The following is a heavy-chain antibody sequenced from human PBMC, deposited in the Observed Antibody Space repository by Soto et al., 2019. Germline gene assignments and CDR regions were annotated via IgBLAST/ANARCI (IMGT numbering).Heavy chain of an antibody. D-gene: IGHD2-2*01. CDR2: ISGSGGST. CDR1: GFTFSSYA. V-gene: IGHV3-23*01. CDR3: AKITLYPYCSSTSCPFDY. J-gene: IGHJ4*02. Sequence: VGSLRLSCAASGFTFSSYAMSWVRQAPGKGLEWVSAISGSGGSTYYADSVKGRFTISRDNSKNTLYLQMNSLRAEDTAVYYCAKITLYPYCSSTSCPFDYWGQGTLVTVSS.